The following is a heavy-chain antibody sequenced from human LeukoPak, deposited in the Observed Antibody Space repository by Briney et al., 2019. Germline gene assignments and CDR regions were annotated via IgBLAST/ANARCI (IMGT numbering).Heavy chain of an antibody. CDR2: IPYDGSNK. J-gene: IGHJ6*02. D-gene: IGHD3-10*01. CDR1: GFTFSSYG. CDR3: AKDPYYYGSGTSREPRPGMDV. Sequence: GGSLRLSCAASGFTFSSYGMHWVRQAPGKGLEWVAVIPYDGSNKYYADSVKGRFTISRDNSKNTLYLQMNSLRAEDTAVYYCAKDPYYYGSGTSREPRPGMDVWGQGTTVTVSS. V-gene: IGHV3-30*18.